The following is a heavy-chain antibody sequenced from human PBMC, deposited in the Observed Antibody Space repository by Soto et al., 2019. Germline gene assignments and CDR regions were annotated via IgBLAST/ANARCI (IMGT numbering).Heavy chain of an antibody. J-gene: IGHJ6*02. Sequence: EVQLLESGGGLVQPGGSLRLSCAASGFTFSSYAMNWVRQAPGKGLEWVSGISGSGVTTYYADSVKGRFTISRDKSKNTVFLKMNSLRADDTAVYYCAKTNQWLIKDYDFAMHVWGQGTTVTVSS. CDR2: ISGSGVTT. CDR3: AKTNQWLIKDYDFAMHV. CDR1: GFTFSSYA. V-gene: IGHV3-23*01. D-gene: IGHD6-19*01.